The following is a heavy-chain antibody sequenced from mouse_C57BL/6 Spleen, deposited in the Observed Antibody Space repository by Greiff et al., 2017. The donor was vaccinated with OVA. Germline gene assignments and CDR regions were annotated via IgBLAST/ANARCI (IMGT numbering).Heavy chain of an antibody. J-gene: IGHJ1*03. D-gene: IGHD1-1*01. CDR1: GYAFSSSW. Sequence: VQLQQSGPELVKPGASVKISCKASGYAFSSSWMNWVKQRPGKGLEWIGRIYPGDGDTNYNGKFKGKATLTADNSSSTAYMQLSSLTSEDSAVYFCARSGITTVVARYFDVWGTGTTVTVSS. CDR2: IYPGDGDT. CDR3: ARSGITTVVARYFDV. V-gene: IGHV1-82*01.